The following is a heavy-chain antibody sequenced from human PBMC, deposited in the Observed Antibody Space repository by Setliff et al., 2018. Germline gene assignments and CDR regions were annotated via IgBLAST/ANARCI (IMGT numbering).Heavy chain of an antibody. CDR3: ARSGDYGSGRLSP. CDR2: IYHSGKT. J-gene: IGHJ5*02. D-gene: IGHD3-10*01. CDR1: GYSISSGYF. V-gene: IGHV4-38-2*01. Sequence: SETLSLTCAVSGYSISSGYFWGWIRQPPGKGLEWIGSIYHSGKTYYNPSLKSRVTLSVDTSKNQFSLKLTSVTAADTAVYYCARSGDYGSGRLSPWGQGTLVTVSS.